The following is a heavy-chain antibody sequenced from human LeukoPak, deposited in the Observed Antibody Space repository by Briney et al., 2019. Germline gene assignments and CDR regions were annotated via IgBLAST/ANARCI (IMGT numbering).Heavy chain of an antibody. Sequence: GGSLRLSCAASGFTFSSYAMSWVRQAPGEGREWVSAISGSGGSTYYADSVKGLFTISRDNSKNTLYLQMNSLRAEDTAVYYCATDIVVVPAAMHFDYWGQGTLVTVSS. D-gene: IGHD2-2*01. CDR1: GFTFSSYA. V-gene: IGHV3-23*01. CDR3: ATDIVVVPAAMHFDY. J-gene: IGHJ4*02. CDR2: ISGSGGST.